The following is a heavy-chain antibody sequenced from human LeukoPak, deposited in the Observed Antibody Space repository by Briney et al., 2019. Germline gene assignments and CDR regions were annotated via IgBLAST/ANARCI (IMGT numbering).Heavy chain of an antibody. Sequence: GGSLRLSCAASGFTFSDSWMHWVRQAPGKGLEWVANIRSDGVEKYYVDSVRGRFTISTDTAKNTLYLQMNSLRADDTAVYYCAREFTGYGNTDYWGQGTLVTVSS. J-gene: IGHJ4*02. D-gene: IGHD5-12*01. V-gene: IGHV3-7*03. CDR3: AREFTGYGNTDY. CDR1: GFTFSDSW. CDR2: IRSDGVEK.